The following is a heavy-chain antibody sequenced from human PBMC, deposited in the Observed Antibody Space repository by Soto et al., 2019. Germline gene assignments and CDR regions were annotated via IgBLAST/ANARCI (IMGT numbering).Heavy chain of an antibody. J-gene: IGHJ6*02. D-gene: IGHD6-6*01. CDR2: INHSGST. V-gene: IGHV4-34*01. Sequence: SETLSLTCAVYGGSFSGYYWSWIRQPPGKGLEWIGEINHSGSTNYNPSLKSRVTISVDTSMNQFSLKLSSVTAADTAVYYCAGGARPHYYYCIDVWGQGTTVTVSS. CDR3: AGGARPHYYYCIDV. CDR1: GGSFSGYY.